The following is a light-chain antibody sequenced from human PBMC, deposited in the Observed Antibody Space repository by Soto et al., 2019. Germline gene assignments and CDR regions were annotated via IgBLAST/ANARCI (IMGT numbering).Light chain of an antibody. CDR1: QSISSW. J-gene: IGKJ1*01. CDR3: QQSAT. CDR2: KAS. Sequence: DIQMTQSPSTLSASVGDRVTITCRASQSISSWLAWYQQKPGKAPKLLIYKASSLESGVPSRFSGSGSGTEFTPTISSLQPDDFATYYCQQSATFGQGTKVDIK. V-gene: IGKV1-5*03.